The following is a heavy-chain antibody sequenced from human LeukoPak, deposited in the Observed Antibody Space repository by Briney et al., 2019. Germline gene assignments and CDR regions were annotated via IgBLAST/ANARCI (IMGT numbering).Heavy chain of an antibody. Sequence: GGSLRLSCGASGFTFIHHGMNWVRQAPGKGLEWISHIGGSGTTIYYADSVKGRFTISRDNAENSLYLQMTSLRDDDTAFYYCARSFYGSSSLDSWGQGTLVTVSS. CDR1: GFTFIHHG. CDR3: ARSFYGSSSLDS. D-gene: IGHD2/OR15-2a*01. J-gene: IGHJ4*02. V-gene: IGHV3-48*02. CDR2: IGGSGTTI.